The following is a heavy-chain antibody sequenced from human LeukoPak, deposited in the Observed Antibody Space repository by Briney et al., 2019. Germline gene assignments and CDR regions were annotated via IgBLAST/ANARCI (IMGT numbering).Heavy chain of an antibody. CDR1: GYTFTGYY. J-gene: IGHJ3*02. V-gene: IGHV1-2*04. D-gene: IGHD3-16*01. CDR3: ARVQQDCQTSLGVLRCAFDI. Sequence: ASAKVSCKASGYTFTGYYIHWVRQAPRQGLEWMGWINPNTGGTNYAQKFQGCVTMTRDTSINTAYMELSRLRSDDTAVYYCARVQQDCQTSLGVLRCAFDIWGQGTMVTVSS. CDR2: INPNTGGT.